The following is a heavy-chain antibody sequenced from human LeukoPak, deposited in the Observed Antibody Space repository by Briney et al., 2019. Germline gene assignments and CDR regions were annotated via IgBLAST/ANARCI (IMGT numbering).Heavy chain of an antibody. Sequence: PGRSLRLSCAASGFTVSSNYMSWVRQAPGKGLEWVSVIYSGGSTYYADSVKGRFTISRDNSKNTLYLQMNSLRAEDTAVYYCARVWQQLNYFDYWGQGTLVTVSS. CDR1: GFTVSSNY. D-gene: IGHD6-13*01. CDR2: IYSGGST. CDR3: ARVWQQLNYFDY. V-gene: IGHV3-53*01. J-gene: IGHJ4*02.